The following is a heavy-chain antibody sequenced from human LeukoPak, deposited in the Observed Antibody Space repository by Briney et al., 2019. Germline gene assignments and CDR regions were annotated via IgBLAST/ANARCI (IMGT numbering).Heavy chain of an antibody. J-gene: IGHJ3*02. CDR2: IYYSGST. V-gene: IGHV4-39*01. CDR1: GGSISSSTYY. Sequence: SETLSLTCTVSGGSISSSTYYWGWIRQPPGKGLEWIGSIYYSGSTYYNPSLRSRVTISVDTSKNQFSLKLSSVTAADTAVYYCARMGPMGRRGDAFDIWGQGTMVTVSS. CDR3: ARMGPMGRRGDAFDI. D-gene: IGHD3-10*01.